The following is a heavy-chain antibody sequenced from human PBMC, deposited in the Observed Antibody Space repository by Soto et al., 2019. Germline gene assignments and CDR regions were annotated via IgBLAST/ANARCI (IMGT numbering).Heavy chain of an antibody. CDR1: GGPFSGYY. J-gene: IGHJ6*03. CDR2: INHSGST. CDR3: ARGWDSGYDIPLMDV. D-gene: IGHD5-12*01. V-gene: IGHV4-34*01. Sequence: SETLSLTCAVYGGPFSGYYWSWIRQPPGKGLEWIGEINHSGSTNYNPSLKSRVTISVDTSKNQFSLKLRSLRSDDTAVYYCARGWDSGYDIPLMDVWGKGTTVTVSS.